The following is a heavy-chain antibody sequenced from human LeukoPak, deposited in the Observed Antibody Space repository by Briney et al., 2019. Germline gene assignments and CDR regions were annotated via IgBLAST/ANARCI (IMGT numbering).Heavy chain of an antibody. D-gene: IGHD3-22*01. Sequence: PGGSLRLSCAAAGFTFSSYAMSWVRQAPGKGLEWGSAISGSGGSTYYADSVKGRFTISGDNSKNTLYLQMSRLRAEDTAVYYCAKDDLSILPYYHDSSGYTAFDYWGQGTLVTVSS. J-gene: IGHJ4*02. V-gene: IGHV3-23*01. CDR2: ISGSGGST. CDR3: AKDDLSILPYYHDSSGYTAFDY. CDR1: GFTFSSYA.